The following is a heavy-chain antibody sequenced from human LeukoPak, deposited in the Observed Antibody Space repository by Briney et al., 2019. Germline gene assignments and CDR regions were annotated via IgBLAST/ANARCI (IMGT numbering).Heavy chain of an antibody. J-gene: IGHJ6*02. V-gene: IGHV4-59*01. CDR1: GGSIGSFY. CDR2: IYYTGST. Sequence: KPSETLSLTCTVSGGSIGSFYWSWIRQPPGKGLEWIGYIYYTGSTNYNPSLKSRVTISVDTSKNQISLKLSSVTAADSAVYYCVREQRSYDFSSASYIAHGMDVWGQGTTVTVSS. CDR3: VREQRSYDFSSASYIAHGMDV. D-gene: IGHD3-3*01.